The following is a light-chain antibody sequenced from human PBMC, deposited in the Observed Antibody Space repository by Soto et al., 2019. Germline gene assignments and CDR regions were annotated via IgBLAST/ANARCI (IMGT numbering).Light chain of an antibody. CDR2: GAS. J-gene: IGKJ1*01. CDR1: QSVSSN. Sequence: EIVMTQSPATLSVSPGERATLSCRASQSVSSNLAWYQQKPGQAPRLLIYGASTRATGIPARFSGSGSGTEFTLTVSSLQSEDVAVYYCQQYNNWPPWTFGQGTKVEI. CDR3: QQYNNWPPWT. V-gene: IGKV3-15*01.